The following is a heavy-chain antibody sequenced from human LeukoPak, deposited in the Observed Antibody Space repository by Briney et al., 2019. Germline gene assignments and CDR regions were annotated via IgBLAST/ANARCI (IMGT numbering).Heavy chain of an antibody. V-gene: IGHV3-23*01. J-gene: IGHJ4*02. D-gene: IGHD3-9*01. CDR2: ICGTDGST. CDR3: AKDHSHFDILTGYSTPDY. Sequence: GGSLRLSCAASGFTFSSYAINWVRQAPGKGLERVSGICGTDGSTYYADSVKGRFTISRDNSKNTLYLQMNSLRAEDTAVYYCAKDHSHFDILTGYSTPDYWGQGTLVTVSS. CDR1: GFTFSSYA.